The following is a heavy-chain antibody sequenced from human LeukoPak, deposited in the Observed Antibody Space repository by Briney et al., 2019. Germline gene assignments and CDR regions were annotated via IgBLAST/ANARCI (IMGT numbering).Heavy chain of an antibody. CDR2: ISSSSSYI. V-gene: IGHV3-21*01. J-gene: IGHJ4*02. D-gene: IGHD3-3*01. CDR1: GFTFRSYA. Sequence: GGSLRLSCAVSGFTFRSYAMNWVRQAPGKGLEWVSSISSSSSYIYYADSVKGRFTISRDNAKNSLYLQMNSLRAEDTAVYYCARDRAPNDGFWSAFDYWGQGTLVTVSS. CDR3: ARDRAPNDGFWSAFDY.